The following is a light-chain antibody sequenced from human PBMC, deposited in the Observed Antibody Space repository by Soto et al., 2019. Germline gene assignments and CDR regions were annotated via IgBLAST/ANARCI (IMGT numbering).Light chain of an antibody. V-gene: IGLV2-14*01. CDR2: EVS. CDR1: SSDVGGYNY. J-gene: IGLJ3*02. CDR3: SSYTTSNTLV. Sequence: QSALTQPASVSGSPGQSITISCTGTSSDVGGYNYVSWYQHHPGKAPKLIIFEVSHRPSGVSDRFSASKSGNTASLTISGLQAEDEADYYCSSYTTSNTLVFGGGTQLTVL.